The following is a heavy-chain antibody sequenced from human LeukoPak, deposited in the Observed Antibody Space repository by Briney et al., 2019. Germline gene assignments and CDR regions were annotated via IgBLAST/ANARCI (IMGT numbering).Heavy chain of an antibody. CDR2: IYWNDDK. Sequence: SGPTLLQPTQTLTITYTFSGVSLSARGLGVGWIRHPPGKPPDWLALIYWNDDKRYRPYLKSRLAITKDTSKNQVVLKMTNMDPVDTATYYCAHTKAVITSEFDYWGQGTLVTVSS. D-gene: IGHD3-22*01. CDR1: GVSLSARGLG. V-gene: IGHV2-5*01. CDR3: AHTKAVITSEFDY. J-gene: IGHJ4*02.